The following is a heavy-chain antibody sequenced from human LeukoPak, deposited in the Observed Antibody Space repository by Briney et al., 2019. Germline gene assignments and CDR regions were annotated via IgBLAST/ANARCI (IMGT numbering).Heavy chain of an antibody. Sequence: ASVKVSCKASGYNFAVNYMHWVRQAPGQGLEWMGWVNPHSGGTEYAQKFQGRVTMTRDTSISTAYMELTRLTSDDTAVYYCTRGSVGPFYSFDYWGQGALVTVSS. CDR2: VNPHSGGT. V-gene: IGHV1-2*02. CDR3: TRGSVGPFYSFDY. J-gene: IGHJ4*02. D-gene: IGHD1-26*01. CDR1: GYNFAVNY.